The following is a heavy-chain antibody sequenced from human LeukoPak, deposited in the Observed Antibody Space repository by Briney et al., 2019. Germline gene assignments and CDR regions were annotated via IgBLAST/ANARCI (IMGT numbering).Heavy chain of an antibody. CDR3: ASRGDSSGYDYHFDY. Sequence: GGSLKLSRAASRLSFSGAAMHCVRQACGKGPEWVGRIRSKASTYATVYAASVKGRFTISRDDSKNTAYLQMNSLNTEDTAVYYCASRGDSSGYDYHFDYWGQGTQVTVSS. V-gene: IGHV3-73*01. D-gene: IGHD3-22*01. CDR2: IRSKASTYAT. J-gene: IGHJ4*02. CDR1: RLSFSGAA.